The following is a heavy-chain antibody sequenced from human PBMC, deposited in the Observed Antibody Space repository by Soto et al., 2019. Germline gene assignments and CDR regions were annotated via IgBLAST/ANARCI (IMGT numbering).Heavy chain of an antibody. CDR1: GFTFSTYG. D-gene: IGHD3-10*01. Sequence: QVQLVESGGGVVQPGRSLRLSCAASGFTFSTYGIHWVRQAPGKGLEWVSVISYDGSNKYYADSVKGRFTISRDNSKNTLYLQMNRLGVEDTAVYYCAKDLGGSGSLHYGGQGTLVTVSS. J-gene: IGHJ4*02. V-gene: IGHV3-30*18. CDR3: AKDLGGSGSLHY. CDR2: ISYDGSNK.